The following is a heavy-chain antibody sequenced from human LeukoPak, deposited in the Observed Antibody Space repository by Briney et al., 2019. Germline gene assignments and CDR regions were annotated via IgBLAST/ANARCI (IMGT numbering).Heavy chain of an antibody. D-gene: IGHD6-13*01. V-gene: IGHV3-73*01. CDR3: TRVLSDSSSAKFDY. CDR2: IRSKANSYAT. CDR1: GFTYSGSA. J-gene: IGHJ4*02. Sequence: GGSLRLSCAASGFTYSGSAMHWVRQASGKGLEWVGRIRSKANSYATAYAASVKGRFTISRDDSKNTAYLQMNSLKTEDTAVYYCTRVLSDSSSAKFDYWGQGTLVTVSS.